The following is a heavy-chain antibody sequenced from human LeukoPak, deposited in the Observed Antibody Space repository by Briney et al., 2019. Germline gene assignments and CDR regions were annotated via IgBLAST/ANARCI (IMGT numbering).Heavy chain of an antibody. Sequence: PGGSLRLSCAASGFTFDDYTMHWVRQAPGKSLEWGSLISWDGGSTYYADSVKGRFTISRDNSKNSLYLQMNSLRTEDTALYYCAKVSAAGNYYYYGMDVWGQGTTVTVSS. CDR1: GFTFDDYT. V-gene: IGHV3-43*01. D-gene: IGHD6-13*01. CDR3: AKVSAAGNYYYYGMDV. J-gene: IGHJ6*02. CDR2: ISWDGGST.